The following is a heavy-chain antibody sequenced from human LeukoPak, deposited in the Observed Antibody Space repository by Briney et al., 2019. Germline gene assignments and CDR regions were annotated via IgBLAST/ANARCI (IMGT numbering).Heavy chain of an antibody. CDR1: GFTVSSNY. CDR2: IYSGGTT. V-gene: IGHV3-53*01. D-gene: IGHD1-7*01. CDR3: ARSDNWNYVWDWFDP. J-gene: IGHJ5*02. Sequence: GGSLRLSCAASGFTVSSNYMSWVRQAPGKWLEWVSVIYSGGTTYYADSVKGRFTISRDNSKNTLYLQMNNLRAEDTAVYYCARSDNWNYVWDWFDPWGQGTLVTVSS.